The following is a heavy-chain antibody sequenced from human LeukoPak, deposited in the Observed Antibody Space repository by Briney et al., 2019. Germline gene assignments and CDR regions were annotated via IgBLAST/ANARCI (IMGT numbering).Heavy chain of an antibody. CDR2: ISSSSYI. V-gene: IGHV3-21*01. CDR3: AREPDIYALGD. Sequence: PGGSLRLSCAASGSTFSSYSMNWVRQAPGKGLEWVSSISSSSYIYYADSVKGRFTISRDNAKNSLYLQMNSLRAEDTAVYYCAREPDIYALGDWGQGTLVTVSS. D-gene: IGHD2-15*01. J-gene: IGHJ4*02. CDR1: GSTFSSYS.